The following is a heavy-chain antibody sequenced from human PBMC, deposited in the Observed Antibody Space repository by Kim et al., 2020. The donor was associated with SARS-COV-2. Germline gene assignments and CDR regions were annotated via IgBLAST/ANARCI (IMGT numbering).Heavy chain of an antibody. Sequence: GGSLRLSCAASGFTFSSYAMSWVRQAPGKGLEWVSAISGSGGSTYYADSVKGRFTISRDNSKNTLYLQMNSLRAEETAVYYCAKDVSGDGVINWYFDLWGRGTLVTVSS. CDR2: ISGSGGST. D-gene: IGHD3-16*02. V-gene: IGHV3-23*01. CDR1: GFTFSSYA. J-gene: IGHJ2*01. CDR3: AKDVSGDGVINWYFDL.